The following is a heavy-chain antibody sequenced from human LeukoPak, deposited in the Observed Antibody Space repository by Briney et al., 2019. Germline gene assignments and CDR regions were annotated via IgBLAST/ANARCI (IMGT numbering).Heavy chain of an antibody. V-gene: IGHV3-9*01. CDR3: AKDIDAYDILTGPDY. CDR2: ISWNSGSI. CDR1: GFTFDDYG. D-gene: IGHD3-9*01. J-gene: IGHJ4*02. Sequence: SLRLSCAASGFTFDDYGMSWVRQAPGKGLEWVSGISWNSGSIGYADSVKGRFTISRDNAKNSLYLQMNSLRAEDTALYYCAKDIDAYDILTGPDYWGQGTLVTVSS.